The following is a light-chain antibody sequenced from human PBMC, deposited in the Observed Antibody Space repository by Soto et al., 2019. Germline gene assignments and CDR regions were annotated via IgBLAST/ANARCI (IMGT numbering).Light chain of an antibody. CDR2: GAS. CDR3: HQSGNSART. Sequence: EIVLTQSPGTLSLSPGERATLSCRASQSVSSTDLVWYQQKPGQAPRLLIYGASSRATGIPDRFSGSGSGTDFSLTISRLEPEDFAVYYWHQSGNSARTFGQGTEVEV. CDR1: QSVSSTD. V-gene: IGKV3-20*01. J-gene: IGKJ1*01.